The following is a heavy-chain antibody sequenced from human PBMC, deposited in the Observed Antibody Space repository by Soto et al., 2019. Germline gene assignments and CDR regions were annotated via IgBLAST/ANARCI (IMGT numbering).Heavy chain of an antibody. CDR1: GGSISSGGYY. J-gene: IGHJ4*02. CDR3: ARSRWFGEFPFDY. V-gene: IGHV4-31*03. CDR2: IYYSGST. D-gene: IGHD3-10*01. Sequence: PPETLSLTCTVSGGSISSGGYYWSWIRQHPGKGLEWIGYIYYSGSTYYNPSLKSRVTISVDTSKNQFSLKLSSVTAADTAVYYCARSRWFGEFPFDYWGQGTLVTVSS.